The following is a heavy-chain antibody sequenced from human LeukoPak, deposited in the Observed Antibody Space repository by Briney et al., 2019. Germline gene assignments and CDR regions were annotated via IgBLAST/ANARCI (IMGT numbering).Heavy chain of an antibody. CDR1: GFTFSSYS. CDR3: AGAFQKRGGNNYYGMDF. V-gene: IGHV3-21*01. CDR2: ISSSSSYI. J-gene: IGHJ6*02. Sequence: PGGSLRLSCAASGFTFSSYSMNWVRQAPGKGLEWVSSISSSSSYIYYADSVKGRFTISRDNAKNSLYLQMNSLRAEDTAVYYCAGAFQKRGGNNYYGMDFWGQGTTVTVSS. D-gene: IGHD1/OR15-1a*01.